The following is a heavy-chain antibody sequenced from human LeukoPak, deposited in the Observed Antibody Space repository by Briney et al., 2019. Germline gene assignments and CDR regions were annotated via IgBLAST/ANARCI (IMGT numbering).Heavy chain of an antibody. J-gene: IGHJ3*02. CDR2: IYHSGST. D-gene: IGHD3-22*01. CDR1: GGSISSGGYS. CDR3: ARDRYYYDSSGYDGFYAFDI. Sequence: SETLSLTCAVSGGSISSGGYSWSWIRQPPGKGLEWIGYIYHSGSTYYNPSLKSRVTISVDKSKNQFSLKLSSVTAADTAVYYCARDRYYYDSSGYDGFYAFDIWGQGTMVTVSS. V-gene: IGHV4-30-2*01.